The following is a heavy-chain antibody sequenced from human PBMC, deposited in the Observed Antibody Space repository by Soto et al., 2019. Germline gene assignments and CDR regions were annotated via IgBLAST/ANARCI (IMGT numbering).Heavy chain of an antibody. Sequence: AAVKVSCQAFGGTFGSNTISWGRQAPVKGLEWMGRIIPILVIANYAQKFQGRVTITADKSTSTAYMELSSLRSEDTAVYYCARGLGGYDSGAFEIWGQGTMVTVSS. V-gene: IGHV1-69*02. D-gene: IGHD5-12*01. CDR3: ARGLGGYDSGAFEI. CDR2: IIPILVIA. CDR1: GGTFGSNT. J-gene: IGHJ3*02.